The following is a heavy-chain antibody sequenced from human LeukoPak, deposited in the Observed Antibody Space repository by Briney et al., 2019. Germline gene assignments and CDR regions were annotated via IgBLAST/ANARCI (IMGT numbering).Heavy chain of an antibody. J-gene: IGHJ4*02. CDR1: GFTFSSYS. Sequence: GGSLRLSCAASGFTFSSYSMDWVRQAPGKGLEWVSSISGSSSYIYYADSVKGRFTISRDNAKNSLYLQMNSLRAEDTAVYYCARLYCSSTSCVDYWGQGTLVTVSS. V-gene: IGHV3-21*01. CDR3: ARLYCSSTSCVDY. CDR2: ISGSSSYI. D-gene: IGHD2-2*01.